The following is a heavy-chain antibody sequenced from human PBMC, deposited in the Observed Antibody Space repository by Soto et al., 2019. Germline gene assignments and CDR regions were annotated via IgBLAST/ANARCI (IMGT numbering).Heavy chain of an antibody. V-gene: IGHV3-7*05. Sequence: GGSLRLSCAASGFTFSSYWMSWVRQAPGKGLEWVANIKQDGSEKYYVDSVKGRFTISRDNAKNSLYLQMNSLRAEDTAVYYCAREGLGYFGGGQRVYWGQGTLVTVSS. J-gene: IGHJ4*02. CDR2: IKQDGSEK. CDR1: GFTFSSYW. CDR3: AREGLGYFGGGQRVY. D-gene: IGHD3-16*01.